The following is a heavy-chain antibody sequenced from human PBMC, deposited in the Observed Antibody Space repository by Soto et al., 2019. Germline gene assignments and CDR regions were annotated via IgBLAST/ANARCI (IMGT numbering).Heavy chain of an antibody. Sequence: GGSLRLSCAASGFTFSRYAMHWVRQAPGKGLEWVALISYDGSNKYYADSVKGRFTISRDNSKNTQYLQMNSLRAEDTAVYYCAREGSIPGDYWGQGTLVTVSS. CDR1: GFTFSRYA. V-gene: IGHV3-30-3*01. J-gene: IGHJ4*02. CDR3: AREGSIPGDY. CDR2: ISYDGSNK. D-gene: IGHD2-15*01.